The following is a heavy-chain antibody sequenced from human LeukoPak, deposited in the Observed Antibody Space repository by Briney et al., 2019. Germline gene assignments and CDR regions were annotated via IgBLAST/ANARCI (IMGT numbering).Heavy chain of an antibody. V-gene: IGHV1-46*01. D-gene: IGHD2-15*01. J-gene: IGHJ4*02. Sequence: ASVKVSCKASGYTFTSYYMHWVRQAPGQGLEWMGIINPSGGSTSYAQKFQGRVTMTRDTSTSTVYMELSSLRSEDTAVYYCASSTYCSGGSCSFFDYWGQGTLVTVPS. CDR2: INPSGGST. CDR1: GYTFTSYY. CDR3: ASSTYCSGGSCSFFDY.